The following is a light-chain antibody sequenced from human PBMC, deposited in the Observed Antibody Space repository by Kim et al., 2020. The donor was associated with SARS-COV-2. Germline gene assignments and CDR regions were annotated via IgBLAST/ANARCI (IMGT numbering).Light chain of an antibody. CDR2: GVS. CDR3: LQDFNYPRT. Sequence: ASVGERVTITCRASQDISDDLGWYQQKPGKAPNLLIYGVSSLQPGVPSRFSGSGSATGFTLTISSLQPEDSATYYCLQDFNYPRTFGQGTKVDIK. J-gene: IGKJ1*01. V-gene: IGKV1-6*01. CDR1: QDISDD.